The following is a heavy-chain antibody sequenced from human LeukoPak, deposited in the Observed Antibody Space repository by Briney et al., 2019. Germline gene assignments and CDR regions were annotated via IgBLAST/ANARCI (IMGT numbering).Heavy chain of an antibody. J-gene: IGHJ4*02. CDR3: ARRGEGDYDYVWGSYRYTYYFDY. V-gene: IGHV4-39*01. D-gene: IGHD3-16*02. CDR1: GGSISSSGYY. CDR2: IYYSGST. Sequence: PSETLSLTCTVSGGSISSSGYYWGWIRQPPGKGLEWIGSIYYSGSTYYNPSLKSRVAISVDTSKNQFSLKLSSVTAADTAVYYCARRGEGDYDYVWGSYRYTYYFDYWGQGTLVTVSS.